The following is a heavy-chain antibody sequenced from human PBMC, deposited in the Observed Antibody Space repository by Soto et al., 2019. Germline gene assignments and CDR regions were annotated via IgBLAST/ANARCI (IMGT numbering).Heavy chain of an antibody. CDR2: IIPIFGTA. J-gene: IGHJ4*02. D-gene: IGHD3-22*01. CDR1: GGTFSSYA. CDR3: ARLYDYSSGYDY. Sequence: AASVKVSCKASGGTFSSYAISWVRQAPGQGLEWMGGIIPIFGTANYAQKFQGRVTITADKSTSTAYMELSSLRSEDTAVYYCARLYDYSSGYDYWGQGTLVTVSS. V-gene: IGHV1-69*06.